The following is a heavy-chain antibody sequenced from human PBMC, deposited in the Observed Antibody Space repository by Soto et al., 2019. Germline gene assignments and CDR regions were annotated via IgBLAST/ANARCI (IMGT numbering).Heavy chain of an antibody. D-gene: IGHD6-6*01. CDR1: GGSLSSGNYY. CDR3: ASYGQLVQSFDY. J-gene: IGHJ4*02. V-gene: IGHV4-31*03. Sequence: PSLTCTVSGGSLSSGNYYWSWIRQHPGKGLEWIGYIYYSGNTYYNPSLKSRVTISVDTSKNQFSLKLNSVTAADTAVYFCASYGQLVQSFDYWGQGXLVTVSS. CDR2: IYYSGNT.